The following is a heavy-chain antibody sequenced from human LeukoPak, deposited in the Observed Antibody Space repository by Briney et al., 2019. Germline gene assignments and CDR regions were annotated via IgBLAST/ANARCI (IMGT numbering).Heavy chain of an antibody. CDR3: ARLTRLSTSPDRYYLDY. V-gene: IGHV4-4*09. CDR1: GDSISSYY. CDR2: IYTSGGT. Sequence: SETLSLTCTVPGDSISSYYWSWIRQPPGKGLEWIGYIYTSGGTNYITSLKGRVTISIDTSKNQFSLKLISVTAADSAVYYCARLTRLSTSPDRYYLDYWGQGTLVTVSS. D-gene: IGHD6-6*01. J-gene: IGHJ4*02.